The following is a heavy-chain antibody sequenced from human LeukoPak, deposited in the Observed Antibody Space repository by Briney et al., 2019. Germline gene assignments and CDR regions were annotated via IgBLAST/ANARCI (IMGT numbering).Heavy chain of an antibody. Sequence: GGSLRLSCVASGFMFSDYGMSWVRQAPGDGMEWLSCIRSSGVITFYAASVKGWFTISRDLFKKTMHLEMKAMRAEDTGVYYCAKDPRPYYDGPVWYWGQGALVTVS. CDR2: IRSSGVIT. CDR1: GFMFSDYG. J-gene: IGHJ4*02. CDR3: AKDPRPYYDGPVWY. D-gene: IGHD3-3*01. V-gene: IGHV3-23*01.